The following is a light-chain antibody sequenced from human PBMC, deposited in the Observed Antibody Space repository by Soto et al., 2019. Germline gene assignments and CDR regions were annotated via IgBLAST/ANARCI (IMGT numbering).Light chain of an antibody. V-gene: IGKV3-20*01. J-gene: IGKJ1*01. Sequence: DIVLTQSPGTLSLSPGERATLSCRASQSISSRHLAWYQVKPGQAPRLLIYGAFSRATGIPDRFSGSASGTDFTLTITRLEPEDFAVYYCQQYGISPRTFGQGTKVEIK. CDR2: GAF. CDR3: QQYGISPRT. CDR1: QSISSRH.